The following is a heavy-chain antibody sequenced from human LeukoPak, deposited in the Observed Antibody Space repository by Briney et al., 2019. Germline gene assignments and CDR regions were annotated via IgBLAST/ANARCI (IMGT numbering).Heavy chain of an antibody. D-gene: IGHD2-21*01. V-gene: IGHV3-23*01. CDR1: GFTFSSYA. CDR3: ARGALIPDF. CDR2: ISKSDGNT. J-gene: IGHJ4*02. Sequence: GGSLRLSCAASGFTFSSYAMTWVRQAPGKGLAWVSSISKSDGNTYYADSVKGRFTISRDNSKNTVYPHMDSLRVEDTAIYYCARGALIPDFRGQGTLVTVSS.